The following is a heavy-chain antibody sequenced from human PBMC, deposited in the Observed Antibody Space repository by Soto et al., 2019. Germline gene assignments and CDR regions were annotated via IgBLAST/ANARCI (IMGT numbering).Heavy chain of an antibody. D-gene: IGHD1-1*01. CDR2: INSDGSST. V-gene: IGHV3-74*01. J-gene: IGHJ6*02. CDR1: GFTFSSYW. Sequence: EVQLVESGGGLVQPGGSRRLSCAASGFTFSSYWMHWVRQAPGKGLVWVSRINSDGSSTSYADSVKGRFTISRDNAKNTLYLQMNSLRAEDTAVYYCARDFTLMNEDGMDVWGQGTTVTVSS. CDR3: ARDFTLMNEDGMDV.